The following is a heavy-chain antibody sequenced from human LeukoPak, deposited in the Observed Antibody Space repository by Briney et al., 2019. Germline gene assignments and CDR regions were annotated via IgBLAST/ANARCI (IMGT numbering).Heavy chain of an antibody. V-gene: IGHV3-23*01. Sequence: PGGSLRLSCGASGLTFKNYAMNWVRQAPGKGLEWVSAISGSGGSTYYADSVKGRFTISRDNSKNTLYLQMNSLRAEDTAVYYCAKGPRGGGSREGDAFDIWGQGTMVTVSS. CDR1: GLTFKNYA. D-gene: IGHD3-10*01. CDR2: ISGSGGST. J-gene: IGHJ3*02. CDR3: AKGPRGGGSREGDAFDI.